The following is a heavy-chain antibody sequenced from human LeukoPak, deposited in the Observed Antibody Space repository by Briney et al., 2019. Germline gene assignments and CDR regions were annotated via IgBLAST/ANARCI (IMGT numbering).Heavy chain of an antibody. CDR2: INHSGST. D-gene: IGHD3-22*01. Sequence: SETLSLTCAVYGGSFSGYYWSWIRQPPGKGLEWIGEINHSGSTNYNPSLKSRVTMSVDTSKNQFSLKLSSVTAADTAVYYCARHRRPRMIVVVITTSTPYFDYWGQGTLVTVSS. CDR1: GGSFSGYY. J-gene: IGHJ4*02. V-gene: IGHV4-34*01. CDR3: ARHRRPRMIVVVITTSTPYFDY.